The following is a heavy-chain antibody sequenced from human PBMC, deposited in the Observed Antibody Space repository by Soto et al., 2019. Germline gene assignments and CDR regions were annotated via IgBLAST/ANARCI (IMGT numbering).Heavy chain of an antibody. CDR1: GYTFTSYD. CDR3: AKDDDYHDPTPHNIDY. CDR2: INAGNGNT. V-gene: IGHV1-3*01. J-gene: IGHJ4*02. D-gene: IGHD4-17*01. Sequence: GPSVKVSCKASGYTFTSYDMHWVRQAPGQRLEWMGWINAGNGNTKYSQKFQGRDTITRDTSASTAYMELNSLRAEDTAVYYCAKDDDYHDPTPHNIDYWGQGTLVTVSS.